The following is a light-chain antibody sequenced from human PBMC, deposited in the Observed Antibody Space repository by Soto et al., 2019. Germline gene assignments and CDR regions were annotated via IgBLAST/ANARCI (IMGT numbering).Light chain of an antibody. CDR1: QSISSG. CDR2: DAS. CDR3: QQYNSYSRT. Sequence: DIQMTQSPSTLSASVGERVTITCRASQSISSGLAWYQQKPGKAPKLLIYDASSLESGVPSRFSGSGSGTEFTLTISSLQPDDFATYYCQQYNSYSRTFGQGTKVEIK. J-gene: IGKJ1*01. V-gene: IGKV1-5*01.